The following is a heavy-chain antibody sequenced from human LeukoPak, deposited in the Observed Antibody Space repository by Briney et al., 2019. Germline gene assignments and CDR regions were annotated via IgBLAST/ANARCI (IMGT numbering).Heavy chain of an antibody. Sequence: GGSLRLSCAASGFTFSSYAMHWVRQAPGKGLEWVAVISYDGSNKYYADSVKGRFTISRDNSKNTLYLQMNSLRAEDTAVYYCARGGSTEDYFDYWGQGTLVAVSS. V-gene: IGHV3-30*04. D-gene: IGHD6-13*01. J-gene: IGHJ4*02. CDR3: ARGGSTEDYFDY. CDR2: ISYDGSNK. CDR1: GFTFSSYA.